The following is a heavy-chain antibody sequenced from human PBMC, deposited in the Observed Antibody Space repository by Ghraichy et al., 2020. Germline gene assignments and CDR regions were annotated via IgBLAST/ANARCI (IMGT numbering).Heavy chain of an antibody. CDR2: IYYSGST. J-gene: IGHJ6*02. V-gene: IGHV4-39*01. CDR1: GGSIRSSSYY. CDR3: ARRGGATTNYYYGMDV. Sequence: GSLRLSCTVSGGSIRSSSYYWGWIRQPPGKGLEWIGNIYYSGSTYNNPSLKSRVTISVDTSKNQFSLKLSSVTAADTAVYYCARRGGATTNYYYGMDVWGQGTTVTVSS. D-gene: IGHD1-26*01.